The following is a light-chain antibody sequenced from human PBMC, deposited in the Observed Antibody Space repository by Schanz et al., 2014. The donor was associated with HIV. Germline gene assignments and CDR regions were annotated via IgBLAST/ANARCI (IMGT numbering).Light chain of an antibody. CDR3: ASYTGSNQGV. CDR2: EVT. J-gene: IGLJ3*02. CDR1: GTDVGGYNY. V-gene: IGLV2-8*01. Sequence: QSVLTQPPSASGSPGQSVTISCTGTGTDVGGYNYLSWYQHHPGKAPKLIIYEVTKRPSGVPDRFSGSKSGRTASLTVSGLQAEDEADYYCASYTGSNQGVFGGGTKLTVL.